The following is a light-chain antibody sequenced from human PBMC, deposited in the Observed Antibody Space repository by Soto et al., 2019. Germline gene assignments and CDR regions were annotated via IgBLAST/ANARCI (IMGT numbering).Light chain of an antibody. V-gene: IGLV2-8*01. Sequence: QSVLTQPPSASGSLGQSVTISCTGTSSDIGTYDYVSWYQQHPGRAPKLIIFEVSKRPLGVPDRFSGSKSGNTASLIVSGLQPDDEAEYHCTSYTGDDFTFVFGTGIKVTVL. CDR2: EVS. CDR3: TSYTGDDFTFV. CDR1: SSDIGTYDY. J-gene: IGLJ1*01.